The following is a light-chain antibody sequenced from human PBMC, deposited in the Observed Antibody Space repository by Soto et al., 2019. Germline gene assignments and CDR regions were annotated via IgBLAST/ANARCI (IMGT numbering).Light chain of an antibody. CDR2: AAS. CDR3: QQANSFPLT. CDR1: QDISSW. J-gene: IGKJ4*01. V-gene: IGKV1-12*01. Sequence: DIQMTQSPSSVSASVGDRVTITCRASQDISSWLAWYQQKPGKAPDLLIYAASSLQSGVPSRFSGSGSGTDFTLTISSLLPEDFATYYCQQANSFPLTFGGGTKVEIK.